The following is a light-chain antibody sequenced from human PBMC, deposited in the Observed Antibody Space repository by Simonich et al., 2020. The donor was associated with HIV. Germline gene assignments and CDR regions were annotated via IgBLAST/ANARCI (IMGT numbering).Light chain of an antibody. V-gene: IGKV4-1*01. CDR2: WAS. CDR3: QQYYSTPLT. CDR1: QSVLYSSNNKNY. J-gene: IGKJ1*01. Sequence: DIVMTQSPDSLAVSLGERATINCKSSQSVLYSSNNKNYFAWYQQKPGQHPKLLIYWASTRESVVPDRFSGSGSGTDFTLTIRSLQAEDVAVYYCQQYYSTPLTFGQGTKVEIK.